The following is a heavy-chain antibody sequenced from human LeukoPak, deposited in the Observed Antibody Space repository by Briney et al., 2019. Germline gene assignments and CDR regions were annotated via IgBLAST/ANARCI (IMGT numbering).Heavy chain of an antibody. CDR1: GFAFSTYA. J-gene: IGHJ5*02. V-gene: IGHV3-30*04. D-gene: IGHD6-6*01. CDR3: ARERREGSASEYMGS. CDR2: ISYDGIYK. Sequence: GGSLRLSCAASGFAFSTYAMHWVRQAPGKGLEWVAVISYDGIYKYYADSVKGRFTISRDNSRNTLYLQMNSLRAEETAVYYCARERREGSASEYMGSWGQGTLVTVSS.